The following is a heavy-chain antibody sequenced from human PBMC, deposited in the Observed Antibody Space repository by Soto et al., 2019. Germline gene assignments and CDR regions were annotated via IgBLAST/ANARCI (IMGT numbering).Heavy chain of an antibody. Sequence: SETLSLTCNVSGGPINSPDYYWSWIRQSPGKGLEWIGYLYFNGGTQYNPSLRTPVSMSLDTSKKHFSLKMRSVTAADTAVYYCARGISIFSSWYEPPTWFDAWGPGALVTVSS. CDR1: GGPINSPDYY. CDR2: LYFNGGT. D-gene: IGHD6-13*01. V-gene: IGHV4-30-4*01. J-gene: IGHJ5*02. CDR3: ARGISIFSSWYEPPTWFDA.